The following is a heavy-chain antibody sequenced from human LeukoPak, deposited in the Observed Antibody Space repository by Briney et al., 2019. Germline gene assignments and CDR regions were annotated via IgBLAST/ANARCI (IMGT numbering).Heavy chain of an antibody. CDR2: IYYGGST. D-gene: IGHD3-10*01. CDR3: ARLGVNRNWFDP. V-gene: IGHV4-30-4*01. Sequence: PSETLSLTCAVSGGSISSGAYYWTWIRQPPGKGLEWIGYIYYGGSTYYNPSLKSRVTISVDTSKNQFSLKLSSVTAADTAVYYCARLGVNRNWFDPWGQGTLVTVSS. J-gene: IGHJ5*02. CDR1: GGSISSGAYY.